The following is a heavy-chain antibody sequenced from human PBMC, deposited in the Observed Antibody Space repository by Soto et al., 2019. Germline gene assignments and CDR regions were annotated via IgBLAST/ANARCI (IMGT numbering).Heavy chain of an antibody. D-gene: IGHD4-17*01. CDR3: ARGGYGDYYYYHYYMDV. CDR1: GFTLNSYW. Sequence: GGSLRLYCAASGFTLNSYWMYWVRQAPGKGLMWVSRINSDGSSTSYADSVKGRFTISSDNNKNTLYLQMNSLRAEDTALYYCARGGYGDYYYYHYYMDVWGKGTTVTVSS. CDR2: INSDGSST. J-gene: IGHJ6*03. V-gene: IGHV3-74*01.